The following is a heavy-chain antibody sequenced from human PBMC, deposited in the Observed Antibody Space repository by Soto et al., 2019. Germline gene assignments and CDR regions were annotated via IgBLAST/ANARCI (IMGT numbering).Heavy chain of an antibody. J-gene: IGHJ6*02. D-gene: IGHD2-15*01. CDR1: GYTFTSYS. CDR2: INAGNGNT. Sequence: ASVKVSCKSSGYTFTSYSIHWVRQAPGQRLECMGWINAGNGNTKYSQKFQGRVTITRDTSASTAYMELSSLRSEDTAVYYCAREALGYCSGGSCYDYYYGMDVWGQGTTVTVSS. V-gene: IGHV1-3*01. CDR3: AREALGYCSGGSCYDYYYGMDV.